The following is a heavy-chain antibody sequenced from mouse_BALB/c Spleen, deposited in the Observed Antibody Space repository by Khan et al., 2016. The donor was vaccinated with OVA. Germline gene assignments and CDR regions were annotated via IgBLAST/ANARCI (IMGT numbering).Heavy chain of an antibody. CDR1: GYAFTTYY. J-gene: IGHJ4*01. V-gene: IGHV1S56*01. D-gene: IGHD2-4*01. Sequence: VQLQESGPELVKPGASVRISCKASGYAFTTYYIHWVKQRPGQGLEWIGWIYPGNINNKYNEKFKGKATLTADKSSSTVYMQVISLNSDDSAVYFCARDDYFVGDAMDYWGQGTSVTVSS. CDR2: IYPGNINN. CDR3: ARDDYFVGDAMDY.